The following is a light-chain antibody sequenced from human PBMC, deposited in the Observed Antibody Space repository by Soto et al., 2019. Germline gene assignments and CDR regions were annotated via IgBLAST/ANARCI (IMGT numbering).Light chain of an antibody. Sequence: QSVLTQPASVSGSPGQSITISCTGTSSDVGTYNFVSWYQQHPGKAPKLLIFDVSDRPSGVSNRFSGSKSGNTASLTISGLQPEDEADYYCSSYRSTSTVFGTGTKLTVL. V-gene: IGLV2-14*01. CDR1: SSDVGTYNF. J-gene: IGLJ1*01. CDR3: SSYRSTSTV. CDR2: DVS.